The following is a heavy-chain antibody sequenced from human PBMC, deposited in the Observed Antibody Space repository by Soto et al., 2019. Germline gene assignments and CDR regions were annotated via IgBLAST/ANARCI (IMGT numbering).Heavy chain of an antibody. Sequence: ASVKVSCKASGYTFTGYYMHWVRQAPGQGLEWMGWINPNSGGTNYAQKFQGWVTMTRDTSISTAYMELSRLRSDDTAVYYCARGPRSSGYYYVKWCFDPWGQGTLVTVSS. J-gene: IGHJ5*02. CDR3: ARGPRSSGYYYVKWCFDP. V-gene: IGHV1-2*04. D-gene: IGHD3-22*01. CDR2: INPNSGGT. CDR1: GYTFTGYY.